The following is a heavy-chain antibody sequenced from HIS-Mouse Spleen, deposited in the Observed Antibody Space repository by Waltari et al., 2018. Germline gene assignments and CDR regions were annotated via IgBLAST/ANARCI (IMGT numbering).Heavy chain of an antibody. CDR1: GGTFSSYA. CDR2: IIPILGIA. D-gene: IGHD2-2*01. CDR3: ARTTSYCSSTSCMGGFDY. V-gene: IGHV1-69*09. Sequence: QVQLVQSGAEVKKPGSSVKVSCKASGGTFSSYATSWVRQAPGQGLEWMGRIIPILGIANYAQKFQGRVTITADKSTSTAYMELSSLRSEDTAVYYCARTTSYCSSTSCMGGFDYWGQGTLVTVSS. J-gene: IGHJ4*02.